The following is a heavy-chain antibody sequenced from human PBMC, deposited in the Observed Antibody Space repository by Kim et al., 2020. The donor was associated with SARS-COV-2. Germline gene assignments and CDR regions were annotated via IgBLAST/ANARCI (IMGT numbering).Heavy chain of an antibody. V-gene: IGHV1-18*01. CDR2: ISAYNGNT. J-gene: IGHJ4*01. Sequence: SVKVSCKASGYTFTSYGISWVGQAPGQGLEWMGWISAYNGNTNYAQKLQGRVTMTPDTYTSTAYMELRSLRSDDTAVYYCARITMVRGVDYWGHGTLVTVSS. CDR1: GYTFTSYG. D-gene: IGHD3-10*01. CDR3: ARITMVRGVDY.